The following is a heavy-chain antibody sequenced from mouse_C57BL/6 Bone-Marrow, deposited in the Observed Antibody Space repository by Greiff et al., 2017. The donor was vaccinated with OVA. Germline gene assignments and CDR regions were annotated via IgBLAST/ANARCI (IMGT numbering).Heavy chain of an antibody. CDR3: VRPGGYDPFAY. D-gene: IGHD2-2*01. J-gene: IGHJ3*01. CDR1: GFSFNTYA. Sequence: GGGLVQPKGSLKLSCAASGFSFNTYAMNWVRQAPGKGLEWVARIRSKSNNYATYYADSVKDRFTISRDDSESMLYLQMNNLKTEDTAMYYCVRPGGYDPFAYWGQGTLVTVSA. V-gene: IGHV10-1*01. CDR2: IRSKSNNYAT.